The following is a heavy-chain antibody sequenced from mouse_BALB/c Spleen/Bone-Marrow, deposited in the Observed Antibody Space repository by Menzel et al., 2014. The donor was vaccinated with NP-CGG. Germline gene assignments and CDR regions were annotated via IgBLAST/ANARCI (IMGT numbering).Heavy chain of an antibody. Sequence: SGTVLARPGASVKMSCKASGYSFXSYWMHWVKQRPGQGLEWIGAIYPGDSNTNYNQKFKGKAKLTAVTSASTAYMEFSSLTNEDSAVYYCTVSLTLYYFDYWGQGTTLTVSS. D-gene: IGHD5-1*01. J-gene: IGHJ2*01. V-gene: IGHV1-5*01. CDR2: IYPGDSNT. CDR3: TVSLTLYYFDY. CDR1: GYSFXSYW.